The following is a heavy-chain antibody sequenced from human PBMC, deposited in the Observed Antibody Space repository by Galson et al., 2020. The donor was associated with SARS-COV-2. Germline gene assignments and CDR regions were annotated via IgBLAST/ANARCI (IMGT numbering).Heavy chain of an antibody. J-gene: IGHJ4*02. D-gene: IGHD3-3*01. CDR3: VHRPGDFWSGYYDN. V-gene: IGHV2-5*02. CDR1: GSSPTTTGLG. CDR2: ISRDDVN. Sequence: SGPSLVKPTHPLTLTSTFSGSSPTTTGLGVRWIRPPPGTVLEWPPLISRDDVNRYSPSLKSRLTITTDTSNNQVVLTMTNMDPVETATEYCVHRPGDFWSGYYDNWGQGTRVTVSS.